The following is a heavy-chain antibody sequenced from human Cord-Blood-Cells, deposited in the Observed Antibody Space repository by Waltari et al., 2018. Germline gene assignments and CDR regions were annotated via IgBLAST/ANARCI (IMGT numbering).Heavy chain of an antibody. CDR1: GGTFSSYA. J-gene: IGHJ2*01. V-gene: IGHV1-69*01. CDR2: IIPIFGTA. CDR3: ARDPNKLTGDIWYFDL. D-gene: IGHD7-27*01. Sequence: QVQLVQSGAEVQKPGSSVKVSCKASGGTFSSYAISWVRQAPGQGLEWMGGIIPIFGTANYAQKFQGRVTITADESTSTAYMELSSLRSDDTAVYYCARDPNKLTGDIWYFDLWGRGTLVTVSS.